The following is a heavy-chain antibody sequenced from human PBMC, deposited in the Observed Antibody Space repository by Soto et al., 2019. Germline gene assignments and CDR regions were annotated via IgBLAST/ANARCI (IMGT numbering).Heavy chain of an antibody. CDR2: IDDSGSA. J-gene: IGHJ5*02. Sequence: SETLSLTCTVSGGSINDDYWSWIRQPAGKGPEWLGRIDDSGSAAYDPSLKSRLTMSVDTSKNQFSLKMSSVTAADTAVYYCARGGASSKWLDPWGQGILVTVSS. CDR3: ARGGASSKWLDP. CDR1: GGSINDDY. D-gene: IGHD6-13*01. V-gene: IGHV4-4*07.